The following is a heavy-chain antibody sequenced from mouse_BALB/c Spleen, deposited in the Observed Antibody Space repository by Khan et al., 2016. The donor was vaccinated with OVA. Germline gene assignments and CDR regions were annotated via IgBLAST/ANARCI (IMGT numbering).Heavy chain of an antibody. CDR2: INTYTGEP. CDR3: ARPPYFSYTLDY. V-gene: IGHV9-3-1*01. Sequence: QIQLVLSGPELKKPGETVKISCKASGYSFTNYGINWVKQSPGKALKWMGWINTYTGEPTYADDFKGRFTFSLETSANTAYLQINILKNEDTATYFWARPPYFSYTLDYWGQGTSVTVSS. CDR1: GYSFTNYG. J-gene: IGHJ4*01. D-gene: IGHD2-10*01.